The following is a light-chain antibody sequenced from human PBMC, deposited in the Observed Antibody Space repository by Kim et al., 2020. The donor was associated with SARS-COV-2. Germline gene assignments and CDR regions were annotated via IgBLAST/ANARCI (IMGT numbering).Light chain of an antibody. CDR3: HSYDTTNRV. V-gene: IGLV6-57*04. CDR1: SGNIASSY. J-gene: IGLJ7*01. CDR2: EDS. Sequence: NFMLTQPHSVAESPGKTVIISCTRSSGNIASSYVQWFQQRPGSAPRTVIYEDSQRPSGVPDRFSGSIDSSSKSASLTISGLKTEDEADYYCHSYDTTNRVFGGGTQLTVL.